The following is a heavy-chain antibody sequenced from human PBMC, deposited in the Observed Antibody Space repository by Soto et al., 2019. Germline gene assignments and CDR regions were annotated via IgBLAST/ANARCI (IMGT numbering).Heavy chain of an antibody. D-gene: IGHD2-15*01. CDR3: ARDIVVVVAATWRWDYYYYCMEV. Sequence: ASVKVSCKAPGYTFTGHYMHWVRQAPGQGLEWMGWINPNSGGTNYAQKFQGRVTMTRDTSISTAYMELSRLRSDDTAVYYCARDIVVVVAATWRWDYYYYCMEVWGQGTTVTVSS. J-gene: IGHJ6*02. CDR1: GYTFTGHY. V-gene: IGHV1-2*02. CDR2: INPNSGGT.